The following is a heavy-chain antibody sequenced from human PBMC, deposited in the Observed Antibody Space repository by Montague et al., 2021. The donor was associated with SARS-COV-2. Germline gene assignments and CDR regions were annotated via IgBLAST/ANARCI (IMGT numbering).Heavy chain of an antibody. J-gene: IGHJ3*01. CDR2: IKSKTDGGTT. V-gene: IGHV3-15*01. CDR3: TTTSYYYDSSGYPNDAFDF. Sequence: SLRLSCAASGFTFSNAWMSWVRQAPGKGLEWVGRIKSKTDGGTTDYAAPVKGRFTISRDDSKNTLYLQMNSLKTEDTAVYYCTTTSYYYDSSGYPNDAFDFWGQGTMVTVSS. D-gene: IGHD3-22*01. CDR1: GFTFSNAW.